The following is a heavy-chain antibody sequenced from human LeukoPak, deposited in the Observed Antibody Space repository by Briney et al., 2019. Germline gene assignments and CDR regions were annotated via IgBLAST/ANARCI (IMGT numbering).Heavy chain of an antibody. CDR3: ARSNGSGWMPAYYYYYYMDV. D-gene: IGHD6-19*01. CDR1: GDSVSRNTAG. Sequence: SQTLSLTCAISGDSVSRNTAGWSWIRQSPSRGLEWLGRTYYRSKWYSDFAPSVRNRITINPDTSKNQFSLQLNSVTPEDTAVYYCARSNGSGWMPAYYYYYYMDVWGKGATVTVSS. V-gene: IGHV6-1*01. J-gene: IGHJ6*03. CDR2: TYYRSKWYS.